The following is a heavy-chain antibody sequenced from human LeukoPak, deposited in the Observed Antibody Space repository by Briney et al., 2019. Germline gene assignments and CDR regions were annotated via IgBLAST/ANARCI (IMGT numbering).Heavy chain of an antibody. CDR2: ISSSGSTI. D-gene: IGHD6-19*01. CDR1: GFTFSDYY. Sequence: GGSLRLSCAASGFTFSDYYMSWIRQAPGKGLEWVSYISSSGSTIYYADSVKGRSTISRDNAKNSLYLQMNSLRAEDTAVYYCAKDQEWLVPLDYWGQGTLVTVSS. CDR3: AKDQEWLVPLDY. V-gene: IGHV3-11*01. J-gene: IGHJ4*02.